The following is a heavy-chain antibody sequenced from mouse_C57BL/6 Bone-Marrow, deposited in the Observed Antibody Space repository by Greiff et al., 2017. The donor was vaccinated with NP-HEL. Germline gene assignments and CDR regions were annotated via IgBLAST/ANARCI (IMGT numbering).Heavy chain of an antibody. J-gene: IGHJ4*01. D-gene: IGHD2-12*01. CDR3: TTMDYKYAMDY. V-gene: IGHV14-4*01. Sequence: EVQLQQSGAELVRPGASVKLSCTASGFNIKDDYMHWVKQRPEQGLEWIGWIDPENGDTEYASKFQGKATITADTSSNTAYLQLSSLTSEDTAVYYCTTMDYKYAMDYWGQGTSVTVSS. CDR2: IDPENGDT. CDR1: GFNIKDDY.